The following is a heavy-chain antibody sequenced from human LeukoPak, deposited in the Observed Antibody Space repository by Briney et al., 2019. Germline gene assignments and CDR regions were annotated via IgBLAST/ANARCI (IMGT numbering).Heavy chain of an antibody. V-gene: IGHV1-69*06. CDR3: AREGGPSIAVAGTYDAFDI. Sequence: ASVKVSCKASGGTFSSYAISWVRQAPGQGLEWMGGIIPIFGTANYAQKFQGRVTITADKSTSTAYMELSSLRSEDTAVYYCAREGGPSIAVAGTYDAFDIWGQGTMVTVSS. CDR1: GGTFSSYA. D-gene: IGHD6-19*01. J-gene: IGHJ3*02. CDR2: IIPIFGTA.